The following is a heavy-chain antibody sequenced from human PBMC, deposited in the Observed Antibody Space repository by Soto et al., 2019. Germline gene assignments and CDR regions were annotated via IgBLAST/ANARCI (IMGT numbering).Heavy chain of an antibody. J-gene: IGHJ4*02. D-gene: IGHD3-22*01. CDR2: ISYDGYNK. CDR1: GFTFSSYA. V-gene: IGHV3-30-3*01. CDR3: AREVYYSDTGGYPGGH. Sequence: QVQLVESGGGVVQPGRSLRLSCAASGFTFSSYAMHWVRQAPGKGLEWVAVISYDGYNKYYADSVKGRFTISRDNSKNTLYLQMNSLRTEDTAMYYCAREVYYSDTGGYPGGHWGQGTLVTVSS.